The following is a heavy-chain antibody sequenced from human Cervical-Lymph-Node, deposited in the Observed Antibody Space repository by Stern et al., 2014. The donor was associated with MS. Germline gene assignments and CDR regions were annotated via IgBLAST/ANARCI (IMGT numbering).Heavy chain of an antibody. CDR1: GGSISSYY. V-gene: IGHV4-59*08. D-gene: IGHD3-3*01. Sequence: QVQLQESGPGLVKPSETLSLTCSVSGGSISSYYWNWIRQPPGKGLEWIANVHYSGTTNYNPSLKSGFTIFLATSINKISLNLPSVTAADTAVYYCAGSGTYYPDYWGQGILVTVSS. J-gene: IGHJ4*02. CDR2: VHYSGTT. CDR3: AGSGTYYPDY.